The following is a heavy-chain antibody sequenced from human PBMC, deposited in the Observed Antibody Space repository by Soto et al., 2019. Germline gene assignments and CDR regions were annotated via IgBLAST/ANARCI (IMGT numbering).Heavy chain of an antibody. V-gene: IGHV3-23*01. CDR1: GFTFSSAA. Sequence: PGGSLRLSCAASGFTFSSAAMNWVRQAPGKGLEWVSIISGSDSRTYYADSVKGRFTISRDNSKNTLYLQMNSLRAEDTAVYYCAKACIAVAGTPITFVGRVTGAFDIWGQGTMVTVSS. J-gene: IGHJ3*02. CDR2: ISGSDSRT. D-gene: IGHD6-19*01. CDR3: AKACIAVAGTPITFVGRVTGAFDI.